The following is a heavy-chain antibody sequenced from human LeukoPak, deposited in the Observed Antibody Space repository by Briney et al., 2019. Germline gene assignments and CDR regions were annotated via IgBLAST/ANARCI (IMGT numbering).Heavy chain of an antibody. J-gene: IGHJ4*02. V-gene: IGHV3-21*01. CDR2: ISSSSSDI. CDR1: RFTFSSYT. Sequence: GGSLRLSCAASRFTFSSYTMNWVRQAPGKGLEWLSSISSSSSDIYYADSVKGRFTISRDNAKNSLFLQMNSLRAEDTAVYYCARDRTITGTIIDYWGQGTLVTVSS. D-gene: IGHD1-7*01. CDR3: ARDRTITGTIIDY.